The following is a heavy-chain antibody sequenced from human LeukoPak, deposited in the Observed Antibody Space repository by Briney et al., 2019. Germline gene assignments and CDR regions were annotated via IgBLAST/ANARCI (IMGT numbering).Heavy chain of an antibody. D-gene: IGHD2-2*01. Sequence: SQTLSLTCTVSGGSISSGSYYWSWIRQPAGKGLEWIGRIYTSGSTNYNPSLKSRVTISVDTSKNQFSLKLSSVTAADTAVYYCASVGCSSTSCYPGAVDYWGQGTLVTVSS. V-gene: IGHV4-61*02. CDR3: ASVGCSSTSCYPGAVDY. CDR1: GGSISSGSYY. CDR2: IYTSGST. J-gene: IGHJ4*02.